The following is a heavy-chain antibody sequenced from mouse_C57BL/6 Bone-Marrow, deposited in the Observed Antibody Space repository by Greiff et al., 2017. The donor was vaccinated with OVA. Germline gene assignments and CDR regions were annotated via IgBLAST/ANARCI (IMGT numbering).Heavy chain of an antibody. CDR1: GYTFTDYE. CDR3: TRGRYYYGSSPWFAY. CDR2: IDPETGGT. V-gene: IGHV1-15*01. J-gene: IGHJ3*01. D-gene: IGHD1-1*01. Sequence: QVQLKESGAELVRPGASVTLSCKASGYTFTDYEMHWVKQTPVHGLEWIGAIDPETGGTAYNQKFKGKAILTADKSSSTAYMELRSLTSEDSAVYYCTRGRYYYGSSPWFAYWGQGTLVTVSA.